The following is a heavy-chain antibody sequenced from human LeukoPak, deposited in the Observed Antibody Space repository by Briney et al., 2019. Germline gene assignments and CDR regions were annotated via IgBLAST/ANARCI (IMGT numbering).Heavy chain of an antibody. CDR2: IYTSGST. V-gene: IGHV4-61*02. CDR1: GGSISSGSYY. Sequence: SETLSLTCTVSGGSISSGSYYWSWIRQPAGKGLEWIGRIYTSGSTNYNPSLKSRVTISVDTSKNQFSLKLSSVTAADTAVYYCARDAPNIVVVPAAYMPTYLLHAFDIWGQGTMVTVSS. D-gene: IGHD2-2*01. J-gene: IGHJ3*02. CDR3: ARDAPNIVVVPAAYMPTYLLHAFDI.